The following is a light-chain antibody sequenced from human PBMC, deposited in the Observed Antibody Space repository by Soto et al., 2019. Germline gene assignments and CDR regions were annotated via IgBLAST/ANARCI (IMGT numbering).Light chain of an antibody. CDR3: QQYGSSPQIT. CDR1: QSVSSSY. Sequence: DIVLTQSPGTLSLSPGERATLSCRASQSVSSSYLAWYQQKPGQAPRLFIYATSRRATGIPDRFSGSGYGTDFTLTISRLQPEDFAVYYCQQYGSSPQITFGQGTRLEIK. J-gene: IGKJ5*01. V-gene: IGKV3-20*01. CDR2: ATS.